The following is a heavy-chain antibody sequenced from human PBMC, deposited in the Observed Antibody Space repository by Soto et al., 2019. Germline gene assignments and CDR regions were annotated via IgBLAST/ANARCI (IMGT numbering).Heavy chain of an antibody. D-gene: IGHD2-21*02. V-gene: IGHV1-2*02. CDR2: INPNTGGT. J-gene: IGHJ5*02. CDR1: GYTFTCHY. CDR3: ATDRGDIREKYNWLDP. Sequence: ASVKVSCKASGYTFTCHYLHWLRQAPGQGLEWMGWINPNTGGTYYTQKSQGRVTMTRDTSISTAYRELSSLRSEDTAVYYCATDRGDIREKYNWLDPWGQGALVTVSS.